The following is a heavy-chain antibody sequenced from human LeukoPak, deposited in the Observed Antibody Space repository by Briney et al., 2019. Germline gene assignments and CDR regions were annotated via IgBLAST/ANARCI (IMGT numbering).Heavy chain of an antibody. V-gene: IGHV4-34*01. Sequence: SETLSLTCAVYGGSFSGYYWSWIRQPPGKGLEWIGEINHSGSTNYNPSLKSRVTISVDTSKNQFSLKLSSVTAADTAVYYCARVNSDTASIYYYYYMDVWGKGTTVTVSS. D-gene: IGHD4-23*01. CDR3: ARVNSDTASIYYYYYMDV. J-gene: IGHJ6*03. CDR2: INHSGST. CDR1: GGSFSGYY.